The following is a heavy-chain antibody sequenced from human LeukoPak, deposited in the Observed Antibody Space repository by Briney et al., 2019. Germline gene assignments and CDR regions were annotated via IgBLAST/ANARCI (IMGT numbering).Heavy chain of an antibody. D-gene: IGHD3-22*01. Sequence: PGGSLRLSCAASGFTFSSYAMRWVRQAPGKGLEWVAVISYDGSNKYYADSVKGRFTISRDNSKNTLYLQMNSLGAEDTAVYYCAKDRREGSMIVEGYFDYWGQGTLVTVSS. CDR1: GFTFSSYA. CDR2: ISYDGSNK. CDR3: AKDRREGSMIVEGYFDY. V-gene: IGHV3-30-3*01. J-gene: IGHJ4*02.